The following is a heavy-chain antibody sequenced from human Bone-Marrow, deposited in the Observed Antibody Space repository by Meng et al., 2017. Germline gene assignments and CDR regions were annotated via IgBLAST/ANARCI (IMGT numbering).Heavy chain of an antibody. CDR2: IWYDGSNK. CDR1: GFTFSSYG. D-gene: IGHD6-19*01. J-gene: IGHJ4*02. Sequence: QVSLVESGGGVVQPWRSLRLSCAASGFTFSSYGMHWVRQAPGKGLEWVAVIWYDGSNKYYADSVKGRFTISRDNSKNTLYLQMNSLRAEDTAVYYCAREGQQWLDNFDYWGQGTLVTVSS. V-gene: IGHV3-33*01. CDR3: AREGQQWLDNFDY.